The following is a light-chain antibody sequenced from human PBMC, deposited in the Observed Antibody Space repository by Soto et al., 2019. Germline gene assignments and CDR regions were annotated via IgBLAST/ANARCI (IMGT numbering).Light chain of an antibody. J-gene: IGKJ1*01. Sequence: ETVMTQSEATLSVSPGERATLSCRASQSIHTNLAWYQQKPGQPPRLLIYGASTRVTSIPTRFSGSGSGTEFTLTISSLQSEDFAFYYCQQYNNWPRTFGQGTKVEIK. CDR2: GAS. CDR3: QQYNNWPRT. CDR1: QSIHTN. V-gene: IGKV3-15*01.